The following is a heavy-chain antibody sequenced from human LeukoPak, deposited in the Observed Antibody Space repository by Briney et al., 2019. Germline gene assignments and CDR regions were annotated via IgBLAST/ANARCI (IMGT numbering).Heavy chain of an antibody. J-gene: IGHJ5*02. D-gene: IGHD3-9*01. CDR1: GASISNDNYY. Sequence: SETLSLTCTASGASISNDNYYWAWIRQSPGKGLEWIGSIYYSGSTHSNPSLKSRVTMSVDTSNNQFSLKLSSVTAADTAVYYCARSGFRGYFDTTPRWFDPWGQGTLVTVSS. CDR3: ARSGFRGYFDTTPRWFDP. V-gene: IGHV4-39*01. CDR2: IYYSGST.